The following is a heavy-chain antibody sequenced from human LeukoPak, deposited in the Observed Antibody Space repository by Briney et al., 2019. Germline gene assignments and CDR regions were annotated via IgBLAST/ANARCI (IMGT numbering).Heavy chain of an antibody. CDR3: ARDLSEVYAKTGTTFSGAY. V-gene: IGHV3-11*01. Sequence: PGGSLRLSCAASGFTFSDYYMSWIRQAPGKGLEWVSYISSSGSTIYYADSVKGRFTISRDNAKNSLYLQMNSLRAEDTAVYYCARDLSEVYAKTGTTFSGAYWGQGTLVTVSS. J-gene: IGHJ4*02. CDR1: GFTFSDYY. D-gene: IGHD1-1*01. CDR2: ISSSGSTI.